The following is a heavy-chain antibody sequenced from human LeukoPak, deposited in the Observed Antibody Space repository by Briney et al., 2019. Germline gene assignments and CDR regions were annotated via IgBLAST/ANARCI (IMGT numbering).Heavy chain of an antibody. Sequence: GGSLRLSCAASGFSFSSSWMTWVRQAPGRGLEWVANIKRDGSEKYYVDSVKGRFTISRDNAKNSLDLQLNSLRVEDTAVDYCARTPGDWYFDLWGRGTLVTVSS. CDR2: IKRDGSEK. J-gene: IGHJ2*01. V-gene: IGHV3-7*01. CDR1: GFSFSSSW. CDR3: ARTPGDWYFDL.